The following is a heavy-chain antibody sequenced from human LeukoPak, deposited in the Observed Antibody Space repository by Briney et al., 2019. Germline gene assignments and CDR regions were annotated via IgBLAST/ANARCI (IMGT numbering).Heavy chain of an antibody. Sequence: GGSLRLSCAASGFTFSSYWMSWVRQAPGKGLEWVANIKQDGSEKYYVDSVKGRFTISRDNAKNSLYLQMNSLRAEDTALYYCAKGPRIAVAGHFDYWGQGTLVTVSS. CDR1: GFTFSSYW. CDR3: AKGPRIAVAGHFDY. CDR2: IKQDGSEK. D-gene: IGHD6-19*01. J-gene: IGHJ4*02. V-gene: IGHV3-7*03.